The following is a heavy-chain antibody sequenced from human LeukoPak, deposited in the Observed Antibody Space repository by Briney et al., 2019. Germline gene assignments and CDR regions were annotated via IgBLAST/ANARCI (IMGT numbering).Heavy chain of an antibody. CDR3: ARDRGFAVVVAATFTFDY. D-gene: IGHD2-15*01. J-gene: IGHJ4*02. Sequence: ASVTVSCKASGYTFTGYYMHWVRQAPGQGREWMGWINPNSGGTNYAQKCQGRVTMTRDTSISTAYMELSRLRSDDTAVYYCARDRGFAVVVAATFTFDYWGQGTLVTVSS. CDR2: INPNSGGT. V-gene: IGHV1-2*02. CDR1: GYTFTGYY.